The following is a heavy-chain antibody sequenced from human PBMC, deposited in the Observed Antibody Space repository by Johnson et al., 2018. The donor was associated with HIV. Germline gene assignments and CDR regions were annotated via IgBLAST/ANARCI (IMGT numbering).Heavy chain of an antibody. CDR2: ISSSGSTI. CDR1: GFTFSDYY. Sequence: VQLVESGGGLVKPGGSLRLSCAASGFTFSDYYMSWIRQAPGKGLAWVSYISSSGSTIYYADSVKGRFTISRDNSKNTLYLQMNSLRAEDTAVYYCARSEVTAPSPPAGAFDIWGQGTMVTVSS. J-gene: IGHJ3*02. V-gene: IGHV3-11*04. CDR3: ARSEVTAPSPPAGAFDI. D-gene: IGHD4-23*01.